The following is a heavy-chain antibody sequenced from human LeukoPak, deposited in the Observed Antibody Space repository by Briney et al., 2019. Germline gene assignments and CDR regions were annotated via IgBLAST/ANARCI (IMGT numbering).Heavy chain of an antibody. D-gene: IGHD3-22*01. CDR3: ARGIGTSYDSSRDAFDI. V-gene: IGHV4-61*02. CDR1: AGSINSGDYY. CDR2: IYSPGTN. Sequence: PSQTLSLTCTVSAGSINSGDYYWSWIRQPAGKGLEWIGRIYSPGTNYNYNPSVESRVTISIDTSKNRFSLKLTSVTAADTAVSYCARGIGTSYDSSRDAFDIWGQGTMVTVSS. J-gene: IGHJ3*02.